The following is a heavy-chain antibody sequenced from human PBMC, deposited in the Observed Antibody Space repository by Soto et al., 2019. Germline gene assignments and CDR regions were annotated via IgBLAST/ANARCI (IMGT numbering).Heavy chain of an antibody. CDR2: IWKNGDYK. Sequence: QVQLVESGGGVVQPGKSLTLSCVASGFSFSSYGMHWVRQAPGKGLEWVAVIWKNGDYKYYLDSVEGRFTVSRDDSKDTRYLQMNSLRAEETAVYHCARDLGADAPIDFWGQGTLVLVSS. V-gene: IGHV3-33*01. J-gene: IGHJ4*02. CDR3: ARDLGADAPIDF. CDR1: GFSFSSYG. D-gene: IGHD2-15*01.